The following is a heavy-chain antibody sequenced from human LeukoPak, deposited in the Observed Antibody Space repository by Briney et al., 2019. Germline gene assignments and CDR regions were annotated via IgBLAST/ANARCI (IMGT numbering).Heavy chain of an antibody. CDR1: GYTFTGYY. CDR2: INPNSGGT. CDR3: ARDSSGFNYYFDY. D-gene: IGHD6-19*01. J-gene: IGHJ4*02. Sequence: ASVKVSCKASGYTFTGYYMHWVRQAPGQGLEWMGWINPNSGGTNYAQKFQGRVTMTRDTSISTAYMELSRLRSDDTAVYYCARDSSGFNYYFDYWGQGTLVTVSS. V-gene: IGHV1-2*02.